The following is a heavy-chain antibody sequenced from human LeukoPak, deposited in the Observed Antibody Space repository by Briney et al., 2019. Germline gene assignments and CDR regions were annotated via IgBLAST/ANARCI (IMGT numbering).Heavy chain of an antibody. J-gene: IGHJ4*02. CDR1: GFTFSNYG. CDR3: ARDRYGANSPFDY. Sequence: GGSLRLSCAASGFTFSNYGMHWVRQAPGKGLEWVAVIWYDGSNKYYADSVKGRFTIPRDNSKGTLYLQMNSLGAEDTAVYFRARDRYGANSPFDYWGQGTLVTVSS. D-gene: IGHD4-23*01. CDR2: IWYDGSNK. V-gene: IGHV3-33*01.